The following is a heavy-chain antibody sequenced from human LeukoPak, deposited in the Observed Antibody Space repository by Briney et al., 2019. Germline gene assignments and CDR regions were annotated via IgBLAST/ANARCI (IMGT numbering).Heavy chain of an antibody. CDR1: GFTFSSYA. CDR2: ISGSGGST. Sequence: GGSLRLSCTATGFTFSSYAMTWVRQAPGKGLEWVSAISGSGGSTSYADSVKGRFTISRDNSKNTLYLQMNSLRAEDTAVYYCAKDRYISGSYPDDAFDIWGQGTMVTVSS. D-gene: IGHD1-26*01. V-gene: IGHV3-23*01. CDR3: AKDRYISGSYPDDAFDI. J-gene: IGHJ3*02.